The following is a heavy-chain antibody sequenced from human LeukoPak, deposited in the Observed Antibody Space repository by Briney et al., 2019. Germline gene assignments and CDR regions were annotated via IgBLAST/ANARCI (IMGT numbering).Heavy chain of an antibody. CDR2: ISSSSSTI. Sequence: GGSLRLSCAASGFTFSSYSMNWVRQAPGKGLEWVSYISSSSSTIYYADSVKGRFTISRDNSKNTLYLQMNSLGAEDTAVYYCAKDHGYSYGFLDYWGQGTLVTVSS. J-gene: IGHJ4*02. CDR1: GFTFSSYS. D-gene: IGHD5-18*01. CDR3: AKDHGYSYGFLDY. V-gene: IGHV3-48*01.